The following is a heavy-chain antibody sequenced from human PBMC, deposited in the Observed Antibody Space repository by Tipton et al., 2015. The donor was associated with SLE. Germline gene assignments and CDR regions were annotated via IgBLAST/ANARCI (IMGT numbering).Heavy chain of an antibody. CDR3: ARGAVTTVTLDY. D-gene: IGHD4-11*01. Sequence: LRLSCAVSGYSISSGYYWGWIRQPPGKGLEWIGSIYHSGSTYYNPSLKSRVTISVDTSKNQFSLKLSSVTAADTAVYYCARGAVTTVTLDYWGQGTLVTVSS. V-gene: IGHV4-38-2*01. CDR1: GYSISSGYY. J-gene: IGHJ4*02. CDR2: IYHSGST.